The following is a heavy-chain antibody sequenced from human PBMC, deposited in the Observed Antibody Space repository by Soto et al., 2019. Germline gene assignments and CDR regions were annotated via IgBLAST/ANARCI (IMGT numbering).Heavy chain of an antibody. V-gene: IGHV3-64*01. J-gene: IGHJ3*02. CDR2: ISSNGGST. Sequence: PGGSLRLSCAASGFTFSNYGMHWVRQAPGKGLEYVSAISSNGGSTYYAKSVKGRFTISRDNAKNTVFLQMGSLRAEDMGVYYCAGDAFDIWGQGTMVTVSS. CDR1: GFTFSNYG. CDR3: AGDAFDI.